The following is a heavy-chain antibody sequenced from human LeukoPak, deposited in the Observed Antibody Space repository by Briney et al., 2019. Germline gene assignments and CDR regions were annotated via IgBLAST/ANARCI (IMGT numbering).Heavy chain of an antibody. CDR1: GFTFSDYY. J-gene: IGHJ4*02. V-gene: IGHV3-66*02. Sequence: GGSLRLSCAASGFTFSDYYMSWIRQAPGKGLEWVSVIYSGGSTFYADSVKGRFTISRDNSKNTLYLQMNSLRAEDTAVYYCARASIAASGYYFDYWGQGTLVTVSS. CDR2: IYSGGST. D-gene: IGHD6-6*01. CDR3: ARASIAASGYYFDY.